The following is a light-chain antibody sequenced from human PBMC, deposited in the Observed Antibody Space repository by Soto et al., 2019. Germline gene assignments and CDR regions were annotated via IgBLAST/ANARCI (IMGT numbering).Light chain of an antibody. CDR1: QSISRL. Sequence: DIEMTQSPSTLSASVGDRVTITCRGSQSISRLLAWYQQKPGKAPKLLIHDASSLESGVPSRFSGSRSGSEFTLTISGLQPDDFATYYCQQYTNYSYTFGQGTKVXIK. J-gene: IGKJ2*01. V-gene: IGKV1-5*01. CDR3: QQYTNYSYT. CDR2: DAS.